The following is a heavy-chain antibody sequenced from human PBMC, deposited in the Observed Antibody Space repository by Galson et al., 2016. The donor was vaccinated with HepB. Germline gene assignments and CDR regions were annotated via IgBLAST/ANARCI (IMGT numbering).Heavy chain of an antibody. CDR2: ISFNGDKT. CDR3: ARTPANAWFDP. V-gene: IGHV3-23*01. J-gene: IGHJ5*02. Sequence: SLRLSCAASGFIFSDYEMCWVRQTPGTGLECVAYISFNGDKTLYADSVKGRFTIYRDNSKHTLYLHMNSLRVDDTAIYYCARTPANAWFDPWGQGTLVTVSS. CDR1: GFIFSDYE.